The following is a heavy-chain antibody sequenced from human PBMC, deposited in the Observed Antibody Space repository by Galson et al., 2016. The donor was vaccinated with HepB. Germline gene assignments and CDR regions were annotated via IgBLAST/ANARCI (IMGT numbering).Heavy chain of an antibody. Sequence: SLRLSCAASGFTFSSYWMHWVRQVPGKGLVWVSRINSDGSNTNYAESVKGRFTISRDNAKNTLYLRMNSLRAEDTAVYFCARGSSGTYPRAFDIWGQGTMVTVSS. J-gene: IGHJ3*02. V-gene: IGHV3-74*01. CDR2: INSDGSNT. CDR1: GFTFSSYW. CDR3: ARGSSGTYPRAFDI. D-gene: IGHD1-26*01.